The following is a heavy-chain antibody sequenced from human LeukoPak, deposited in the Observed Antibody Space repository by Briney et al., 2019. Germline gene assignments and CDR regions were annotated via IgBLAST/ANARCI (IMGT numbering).Heavy chain of an antibody. J-gene: IGHJ5*02. CDR3: AGPPTSSWYWGKGWFDP. V-gene: IGHV4-39*01. D-gene: IGHD6-13*01. CDR2: IYYSGNT. CDR1: GGSISSSSYY. Sequence: SETLSLTCTVSGGSISSSSYYWGWIRQPPGAGLEWIGTIYYSGNTYYNRTLKSRLAISVDTSKNQFSLKLSSVTAADTAVYYCAGPPTSSWYWGKGWFDPWGQGTLVTVSS.